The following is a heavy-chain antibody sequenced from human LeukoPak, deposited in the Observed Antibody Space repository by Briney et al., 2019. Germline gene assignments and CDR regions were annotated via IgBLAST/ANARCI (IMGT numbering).Heavy chain of an antibody. J-gene: IGHJ6*02. CDR3: ARMYSSSWYDYYYGMDV. Sequence: PGGSLRLSCAASGFTFSSYWVSWVRQAPGKGLEWVANIKQDGSEKYYVDSVKGRFTISRDNAKNSLYLQMNSLRAEDTAVYYCARMYSSSWYDYYYGMDVWGQGTTVTVSS. V-gene: IGHV3-7*01. CDR1: GFTFSSYW. D-gene: IGHD6-13*01. CDR2: IKQDGSEK.